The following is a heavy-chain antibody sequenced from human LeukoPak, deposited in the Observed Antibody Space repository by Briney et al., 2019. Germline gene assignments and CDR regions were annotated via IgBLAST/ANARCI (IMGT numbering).Heavy chain of an antibody. CDR1: GYSISSGYY. Sequence: SEXLSLTCTVSGYSISSGYYWGWIRQPPGKGLEWIGSIYHIGSTYYNPSLKSRVTISVDTSKNQFSLKLSSVTAADTAVYYCARDTVPAAIVDYWGQGTLVTVSS. CDR2: IYHIGST. CDR3: ARDTVPAAIVDY. J-gene: IGHJ4*02. D-gene: IGHD2-2*02. V-gene: IGHV4-38-2*02.